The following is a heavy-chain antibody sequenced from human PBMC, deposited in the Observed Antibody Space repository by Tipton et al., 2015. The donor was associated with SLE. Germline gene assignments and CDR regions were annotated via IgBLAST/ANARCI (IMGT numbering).Heavy chain of an antibody. CDR3: ARGPDVGGGDAFDY. CDR2: INHSGST. D-gene: IGHD2-21*01. CDR1: GGSFSGYY. J-gene: IGHJ4*02. Sequence: TLSLTCAVYGGSFSGYYWSWIRQPPGKGLEWIGEINHSGSTNYNPSLKSRVTISVDTSKNQFSLKLSSVTAADTAVYYCARGPDVGGGDAFDYWGQGTLVTVSS. V-gene: IGHV4-34*01.